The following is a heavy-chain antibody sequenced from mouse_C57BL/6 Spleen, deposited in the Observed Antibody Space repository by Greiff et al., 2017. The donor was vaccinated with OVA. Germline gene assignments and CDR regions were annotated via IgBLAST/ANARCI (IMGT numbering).Heavy chain of an antibody. V-gene: IGHV1-64*01. CDR2: IHPNSGST. Sequence: VQLQQPGAELVKPGASVKLSCKASGYTFTSYWMHWVKQRPGQGLEWIGMIHPNSGSTNYNEKFKSKATLTVDKSSSTAYMQLSSLTSEDSAVYYCARALITTVVAPYYYAVDYWGQGTSVTVSS. J-gene: IGHJ4*01. CDR3: ARALITTVVAPYYYAVDY. CDR1: GYTFTSYW. D-gene: IGHD1-1*01.